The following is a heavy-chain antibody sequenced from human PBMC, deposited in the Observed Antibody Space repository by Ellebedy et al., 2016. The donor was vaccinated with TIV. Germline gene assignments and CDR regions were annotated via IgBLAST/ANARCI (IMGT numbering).Heavy chain of an antibody. V-gene: IGHV4-59*08. CDR2: IYYSGST. J-gene: IGHJ4*02. D-gene: IGHD6-19*01. Sequence: MPSETLSLTCTVSGGSISSYYWSWIRQPPGKGLEWIGYIYYSGSTNSNPSLKNRVTISVDTSKNQFYLKLNSVTAADTAVYYCARLEEQWLIIDYWGQGTLVTVSS. CDR3: ARLEEQWLIIDY. CDR1: GGSISSYY.